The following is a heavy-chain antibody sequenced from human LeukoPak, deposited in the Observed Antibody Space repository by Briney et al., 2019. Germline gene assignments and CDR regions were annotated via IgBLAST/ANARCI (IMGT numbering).Heavy chain of an antibody. CDR2: VSGTGLTT. CDR3: AKELMGFDY. J-gene: IGHJ4*02. V-gene: IGHV3-23*01. CDR1: GFTFSSYA. D-gene: IGHD2-8*01. Sequence: GGSLRLSCAASGFTFSSYAMSWVRQAPGKGLEWVSAVSGTGLTTYYADSVKGRFIVSRDNSKNNVYLQMNSLRGEDAAVYYCAKELMGFDYWGQGTLVTVSS.